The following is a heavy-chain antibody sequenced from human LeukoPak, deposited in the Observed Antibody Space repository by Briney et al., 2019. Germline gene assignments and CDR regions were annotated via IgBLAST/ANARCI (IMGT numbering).Heavy chain of an antibody. CDR1: GFTFSSYA. CDR2: ISGSGGST. V-gene: IGHV3-23*01. J-gene: IGHJ4*02. D-gene: IGHD3-16*02. Sequence: GSLRLSCAASGFTFSSYAMSWVRQAPGKGLEWVSAISGSGGSTYYADSVKGRFTISRDNSKNTLYLQMNSLRAEDTAVYYCAKGVITFGGVIAPGVYYFDYWGQGTLVTVSS. CDR3: AKGVITFGGVIAPGVYYFDY.